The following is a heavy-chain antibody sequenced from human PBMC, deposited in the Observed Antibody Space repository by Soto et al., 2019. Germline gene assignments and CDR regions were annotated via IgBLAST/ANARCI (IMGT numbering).Heavy chain of an antibody. CDR3: VKDIEENQLLYDGFDI. D-gene: IGHD2-2*01. CDR1: GFAFDDYA. Sequence: PGGSLRLSCAASGFAFDDYAMHWVRQAPGKGLEWVSGISFDSGSIGYADSVRGRFTISRDDARNSLYLHMSSLRAEDTALYYCVKDIEENQLLYDGFDIWGQGTMVTVSS. V-gene: IGHV3-9*01. J-gene: IGHJ3*02. CDR2: ISFDSGSI.